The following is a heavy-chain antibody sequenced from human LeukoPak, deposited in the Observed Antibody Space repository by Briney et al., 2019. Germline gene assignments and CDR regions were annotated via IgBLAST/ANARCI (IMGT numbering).Heavy chain of an antibody. J-gene: IGHJ4*02. V-gene: IGHV4-39*01. Sequence: PSETLSLTCTVSGGSISSSSYYWGWIRQPPGKGLEWIGSIYYSGSTYYNPSLKSRVTISVDTSKNQFSLKLSSLTAADTAVYYCASTSPGIVVVPAAIDYWGQGTLVTVSS. CDR1: GGSISSSSYY. D-gene: IGHD2-2*02. CDR2: IYYSGST. CDR3: ASTSPGIVVVPAAIDY.